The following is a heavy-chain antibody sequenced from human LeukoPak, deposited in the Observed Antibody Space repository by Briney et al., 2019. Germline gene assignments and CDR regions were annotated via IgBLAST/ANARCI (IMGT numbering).Heavy chain of an antibody. Sequence: SETLSLTCTVSGGSISGYYWSWIRQPPGKGLEWMGYIYYSGSTNYNPSLKSRVTISVDTSKNQFSLKLSSVTAADTAVYYCARESYDSSGYYDYWGQGTLVTVSS. CDR2: IYYSGST. J-gene: IGHJ4*02. CDR1: GGSISGYY. V-gene: IGHV4-59*01. D-gene: IGHD3-22*01. CDR3: ARESYDSSGYYDY.